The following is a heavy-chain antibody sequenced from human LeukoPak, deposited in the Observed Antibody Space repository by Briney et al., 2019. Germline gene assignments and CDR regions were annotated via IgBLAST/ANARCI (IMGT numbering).Heavy chain of an antibody. CDR3: ARRRCSGGSCYSDY. CDR2: IYYTGSA. J-gene: IGHJ4*02. V-gene: IGHV4-39*07. CDR1: GGSISSSSYY. D-gene: IGHD2-15*01. Sequence: SETLSLTCTVSGGSISSSSYYWGWIRQPPGKGLESIGNIYYTGSAYYNPSLKSRVTMSADTSKNQFSLKMSSVTAADTAVYYCARRRCSGGSCYSDYWGQGTLVTVSS.